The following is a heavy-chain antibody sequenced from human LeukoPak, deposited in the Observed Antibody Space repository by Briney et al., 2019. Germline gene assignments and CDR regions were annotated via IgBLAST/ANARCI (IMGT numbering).Heavy chain of an antibody. V-gene: IGHV1-2*02. J-gene: IGHJ5*02. Sequence: ASVKVSCKASGYTFTGYYMHWVRQAPGQGLEWMGWINPNSGGTNYAQKFQGRVTMTRDTSISTAYMELSRLRSDDTAVYYCARTKGMDCSSTSCYLHWFDPWGQGTLVTVSS. D-gene: IGHD2-2*01. CDR1: GYTFTGYY. CDR2: INPNSGGT. CDR3: ARTKGMDCSSTSCYLHWFDP.